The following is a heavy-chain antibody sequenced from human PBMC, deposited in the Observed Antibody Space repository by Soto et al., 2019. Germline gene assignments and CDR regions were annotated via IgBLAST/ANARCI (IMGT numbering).Heavy chain of an antibody. V-gene: IGHV3-30*18. CDR3: AKDLPGAVRDYIYYGMDV. J-gene: IGHJ6*02. D-gene: IGHD1-26*01. CDR2: IAYDGSNA. CDR1: GFIFSSYG. Sequence: QVQLVESGGGVVQPGRSLRLSCAASGFIFSSYGMHWVRQAPGKGLEWVGVIAYDGSNAYYADSVKGRFTISRDHSKNTLDLQMNSLRAEDSAVYYCAKDLPGAVRDYIYYGMDVWGQGTTVIVSS.